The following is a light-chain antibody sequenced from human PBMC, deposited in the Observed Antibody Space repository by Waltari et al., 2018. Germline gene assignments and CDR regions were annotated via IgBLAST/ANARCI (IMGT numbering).Light chain of an antibody. Sequence: DIVMTPLPDSLAVSLGERATINCKSSQSVFYGSNNKNYLAWYQHKPGQPPKLLIYWASVRESGVPDRFSGSGSGTDFTLTISSLQAEDVAVYYCQQYYDTPYTFGQGTKLQIK. CDR2: WAS. J-gene: IGKJ2*01. V-gene: IGKV4-1*01. CDR3: QQYYDTPYT. CDR1: QSVFYGSNNKNY.